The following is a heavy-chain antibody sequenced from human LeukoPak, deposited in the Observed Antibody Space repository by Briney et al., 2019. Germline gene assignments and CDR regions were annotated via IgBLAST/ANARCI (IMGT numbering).Heavy chain of an antibody. J-gene: IGHJ4*02. CDR3: ARTNYFDN. CDR1: GGSISTYY. CDR2: IYTSGST. V-gene: IGHV4-4*07. Sequence: SETESLTCTVSGGSISTYYWSCIRRPAGKGLEWIGRIYTSGSTTYNPSLESRVTMSVDTSKNQFSLKLTSVTAADTAMYYCARTNYFDNWGQGILVTVSS.